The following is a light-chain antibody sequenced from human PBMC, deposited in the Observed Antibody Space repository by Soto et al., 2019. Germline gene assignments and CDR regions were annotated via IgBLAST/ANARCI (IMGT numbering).Light chain of an antibody. CDR2: KAS. CDR1: QTISSW. J-gene: IGKJ1*01. CDR3: QQYYSSPRT. Sequence: DIPMTQSPSTLSGSVGDRVTITCRASQTISSWLAWYQQKPGKAPKLLIYKASTLKSGVPSRFSGSGSGTEFTLTISSLQAEDVAVYYCQQYYSSPRTFGQGTKVEIK. V-gene: IGKV1-5*03.